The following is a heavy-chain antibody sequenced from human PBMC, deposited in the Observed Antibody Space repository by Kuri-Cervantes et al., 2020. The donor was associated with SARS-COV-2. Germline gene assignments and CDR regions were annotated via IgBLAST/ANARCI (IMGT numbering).Heavy chain of an antibody. CDR1: GGSISSYY. CDR2: IYTSGST. Sequence: SETLSLTCTVSGGSISSYYWSWIRQPAGKGLEWIGRIYTSGSTNYNPSLKSRVTISVDTSKNQFSLKLSSVTAADTAVYYCARGDGAYSSSSPFDYWGQGTLVTVSS. D-gene: IGHD6-6*01. J-gene: IGHJ4*02. CDR3: ARGDGAYSSSSPFDY. V-gene: IGHV4-4*07.